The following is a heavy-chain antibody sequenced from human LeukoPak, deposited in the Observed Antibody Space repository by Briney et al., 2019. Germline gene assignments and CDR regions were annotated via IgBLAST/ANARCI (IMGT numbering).Heavy chain of an antibody. CDR2: VSTGSNYI. J-gene: IGHJ4*02. CDR1: GFTFSSYS. V-gene: IGHV3-21*04. CDR3: AKEGSDYVCGSFHQCDY. Sequence: GGSLRLSCTASGFTFSSYSLNWVRQAPGKGLEWVSSVSTGSNYIYYADSVKGRFTISRDNSKNTLYLQMISLRAEDTAVYYCAKEGSDYVCGSFHQCDYWGQGTLVTVSS. D-gene: IGHD3-16*01.